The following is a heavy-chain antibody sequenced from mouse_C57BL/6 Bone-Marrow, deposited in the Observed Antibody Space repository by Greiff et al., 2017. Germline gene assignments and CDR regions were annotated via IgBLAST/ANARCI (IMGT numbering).Heavy chain of an antibody. CDR3: ARDGNWVFDY. V-gene: IGHV3-1*01. Sequence: VQLKQSGPGMVKPSQSLSLTCTVTGYSITSGYDWHWIRHFPGNKLEWMGYISYSGSTNYNPSLKSRISITHDTSKNHFFLKLNSVTTEDTATYYCARDGNWVFDYWGQGTTLTVSS. J-gene: IGHJ2*01. CDR2: ISYSGST. D-gene: IGHD2-1*01. CDR1: GYSITSGYD.